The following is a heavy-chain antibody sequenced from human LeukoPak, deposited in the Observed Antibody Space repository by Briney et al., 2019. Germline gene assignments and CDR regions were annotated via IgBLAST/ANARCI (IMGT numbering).Heavy chain of an antibody. CDR3: ARDSLAGYSGYDRRLDY. D-gene: IGHD5-12*01. V-gene: IGHV4-61*01. J-gene: IGHJ4*02. CDR2: MYYSGST. CDR1: GGSISSSSYY. Sequence: PSETLSLTCTVSGGSISSSSYYWGWIRQPPGRGLEWIGYMYYSGSTNYNPSLKSRVTISVDTSKNQFSLKLSSVTAADTAVYYCARDSLAGYSGYDRRLDYWGQGTLVTVSS.